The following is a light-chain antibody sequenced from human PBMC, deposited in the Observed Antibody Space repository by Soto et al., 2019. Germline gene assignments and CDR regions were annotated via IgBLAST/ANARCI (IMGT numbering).Light chain of an antibody. J-gene: IGKJ1*01. CDR1: QSVSSNY. CDR3: EQYGSSPRT. V-gene: IGKV3-20*01. Sequence: EVVLTQSPGTLSLSPGERATLSCRASQSVSSNYFAWYQQKPGQATRLLIYGISSRATGIPDRFSGSGSGTDLTLTISRLEPEDFAVYYCEQYGSSPRTFGQGTKVEI. CDR2: GIS.